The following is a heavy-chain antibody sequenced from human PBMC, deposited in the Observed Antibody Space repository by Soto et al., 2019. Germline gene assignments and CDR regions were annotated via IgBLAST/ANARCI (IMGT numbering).Heavy chain of an antibody. D-gene: IGHD3-22*01. J-gene: IGHJ3*02. Sequence: ASVKVSCKASGYTFTSYGISWVRQAPGQGLEWMGWISAYNGNTNYAQKLQGRVTMTTGTSTSTAYMELRSLRSDDTAVYYCARDQWYYDSSGYYGAFDIWGQGTMVTVSS. CDR1: GYTFTSYG. V-gene: IGHV1-18*04. CDR3: ARDQWYYDSSGYYGAFDI. CDR2: ISAYNGNT.